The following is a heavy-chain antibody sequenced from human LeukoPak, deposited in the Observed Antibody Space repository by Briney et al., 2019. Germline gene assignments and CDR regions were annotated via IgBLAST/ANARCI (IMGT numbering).Heavy chain of an antibody. CDR3: ARVNSDDYDFWSGFYYYYYMDV. J-gene: IGHJ6*03. V-gene: IGHV3-7*01. D-gene: IGHD3-3*01. Sequence: GGSLRLSCAASGFTFTSYWMSWVRQAPGKGLEWVANIKQDGSEKYYVDSVKGRFTISRDNAKNSLYLQMNSLRAEDTAVYYCARVNSDDYDFWSGFYYYYYMDVWGKGTTVTVSS. CDR1: GFTFTSYW. CDR2: IKQDGSEK.